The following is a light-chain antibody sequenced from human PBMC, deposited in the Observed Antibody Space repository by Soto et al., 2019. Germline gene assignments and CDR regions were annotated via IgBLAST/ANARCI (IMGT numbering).Light chain of an antibody. V-gene: IGKV3-11*01. Sequence: VLTQSPAPLSLSAGERATLSCRDSQSVSDYLGWYQQRPGQAPRLLIYAASTRATGVPARFSGSGSGTDFTLTISSLEPDAFAVYYCLQCSNWPPQWTFGQGTKVDIK. CDR3: LQCSNWPPQWT. J-gene: IGKJ1*01. CDR2: AAS. CDR1: QSVSDY.